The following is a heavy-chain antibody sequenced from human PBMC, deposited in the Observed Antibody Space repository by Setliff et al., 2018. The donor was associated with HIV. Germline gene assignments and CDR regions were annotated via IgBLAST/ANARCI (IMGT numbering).Heavy chain of an antibody. J-gene: IGHJ4*02. CDR3: VRDSRVTPPTLVLRGCLPDF. D-gene: IGHD6-6*01. CDR1: GFTLSDYY. Sequence: PGGSLRLSCAASGFTLSDYYMNWVRQAPGKGPEWVSAISQSGRFVRYADSVKGRFTIPRDNSENSVFLQMNNLTTADTAVYFCVRDSRVTPPTLVLRGCLPDFWGQGTLVTVSS. CDR2: ISQSGRFV. V-gene: IGHV3-21*01.